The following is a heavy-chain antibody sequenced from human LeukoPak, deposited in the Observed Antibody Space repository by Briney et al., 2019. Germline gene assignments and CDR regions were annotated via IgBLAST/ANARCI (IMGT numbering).Heavy chain of an antibody. CDR1: GGSISNYY. Sequence: SETLSLTCTVSGGSISNYYWSWVRQSPAKGLEWIGYIYYGGSTNYNPSLRSRVTISEDTSQNQFALKLTSVTAADTAVYYCARDREYCSSTSCYRAFDYWGQGTLVTVSS. CDR3: ARDREYCSSTSCYRAFDY. D-gene: IGHD2-2*02. V-gene: IGHV4-59*13. CDR2: IYYGGST. J-gene: IGHJ4*02.